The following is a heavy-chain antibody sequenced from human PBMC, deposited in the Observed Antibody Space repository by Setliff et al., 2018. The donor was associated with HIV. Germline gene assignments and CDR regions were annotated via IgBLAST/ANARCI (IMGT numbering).Heavy chain of an antibody. J-gene: IGHJ5*02. CDR2: INPNSGGT. Sequence: ASVMVSCKASGYTFSGYYMHWVRQAPGQGLEWMGWINPNSGGTNNAQKFQGRVTMTRDTSINTAYMELARLRSDDTAVYYCAKGGPGSSWLGGWFDPWGQGTLVTVSS. CDR1: GYTFSGYY. CDR3: AKGGPGSSWLGGWFDP. D-gene: IGHD6-13*01. V-gene: IGHV1-2*02.